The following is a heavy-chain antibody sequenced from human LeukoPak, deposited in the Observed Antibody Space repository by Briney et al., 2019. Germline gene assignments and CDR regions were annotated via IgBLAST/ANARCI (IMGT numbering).Heavy chain of an antibody. J-gene: IGHJ4*02. D-gene: IGHD5-24*01. V-gene: IGHV4-39*07. Sequence: SETLSLTCTVSGGSISSSNYYWGWIRQPPGKGLECIGSVYYSGNTYYNPSLKSRVTISVDTSKNQFSLKLSSVTAADTAIYYCAKDDAYLQYDDWGQGTLVTVSS. CDR3: AKDDAYLQYDD. CDR2: VYYSGNT. CDR1: GGSISSSNYY.